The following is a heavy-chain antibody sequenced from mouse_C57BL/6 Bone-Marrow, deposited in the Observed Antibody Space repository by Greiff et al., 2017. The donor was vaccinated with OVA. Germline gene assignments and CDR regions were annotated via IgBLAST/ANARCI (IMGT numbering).Heavy chain of an antibody. CDR1: GFTFSSYA. CDR2: ISDGGSYT. J-gene: IGHJ4*01. Sequence: EVQLVESGGGLVKPGGSLKLSCAASGFTFSSYAMSWVRQTPEKRLEWVATISDGGSYTYYPDNVKGRFTISRDNAKTNLYLQMSHLKSEDTAMYYCARALYYYGPPSMDYWGQGTSVTVSS. CDR3: ARALYYYGPPSMDY. D-gene: IGHD1-1*01. V-gene: IGHV5-4*01.